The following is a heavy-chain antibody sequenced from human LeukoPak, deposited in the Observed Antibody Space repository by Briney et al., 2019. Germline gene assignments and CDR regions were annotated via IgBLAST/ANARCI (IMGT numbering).Heavy chain of an antibody. CDR1: GDSISSSSYY. J-gene: IGHJ4*02. Sequence: PSETLSLTCTVSGDSISSSSYYWGWIRQPPGKGLEWIGSIYYSGSTYYNPSLKSRVTISVDTSKSQFSLKLSSVTAADTAVYYCARQSRGSQHNYPDYWGQGTLVTVSS. V-gene: IGHV4-39*01. CDR3: ARQSRGSQHNYPDY. CDR2: IYYSGST. D-gene: IGHD2-21*01.